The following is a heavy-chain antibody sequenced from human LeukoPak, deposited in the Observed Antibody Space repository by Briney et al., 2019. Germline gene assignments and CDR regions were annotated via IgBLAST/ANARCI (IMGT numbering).Heavy chain of an antibody. V-gene: IGHV4-59*12. CDR3: AREGDYYDSSGSLDY. Sequence: SETLSLTCTVSGGSISSYYWSWIRQPPGKGLEWIGYIYYSGSTNYNPSLKSRVTISVDTSKNQFSLKLSSVTAADTAVYYCAREGDYYDSSGSLDYWGQGTLVTVSS. J-gene: IGHJ4*02. CDR2: IYYSGST. CDR1: GGSISSYY. D-gene: IGHD3-22*01.